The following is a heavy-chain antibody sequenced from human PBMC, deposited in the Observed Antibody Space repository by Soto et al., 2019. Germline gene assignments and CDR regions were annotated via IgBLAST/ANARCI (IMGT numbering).Heavy chain of an antibody. V-gene: IGHV4-59*01. D-gene: IGHD2-21*02. CDR1: GGSISSYY. J-gene: IGHJ6*02. CDR3: ARDLWGYCGTDCYPLDV. CDR2: MYNTGST. Sequence: QVRLQESGPGLVKPSETLSLTCTVSGGSISSYYWSWIRQPPGKGLEWIGYMYNTGSTIYNPSLKRRVDISVDTSKNQCSLELNSVTAADTAVYYCARDLWGYCGTDCYPLDVWGQGTTVTVSS.